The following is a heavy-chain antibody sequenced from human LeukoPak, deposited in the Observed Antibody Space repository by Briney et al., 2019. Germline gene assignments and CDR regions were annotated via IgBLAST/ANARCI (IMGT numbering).Heavy chain of an antibody. CDR2: LFIAGNT. Sequence: GGSLRLSCVASGFTVSTNFMSWVRQAPGKGLEWVSGLFIAGNTNYVGSVKGRFTISRDNSKNTLYLQMNSLRAEDTAVYYCARYSTSYGWLDPWGQGTLVTVSS. CDR3: ARYSTSYGWLDP. CDR1: GFTVSTNF. J-gene: IGHJ5*02. D-gene: IGHD2/OR15-2a*01. V-gene: IGHV3-53*01.